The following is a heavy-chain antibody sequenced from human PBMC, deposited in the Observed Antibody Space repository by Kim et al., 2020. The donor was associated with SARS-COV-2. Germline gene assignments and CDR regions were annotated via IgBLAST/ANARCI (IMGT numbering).Heavy chain of an antibody. D-gene: IGHD1-26*01. V-gene: IGHV4-39*01. CDR3: ARAFADGFDTTSYYFN. Sequence: SETLSLTCTVSGDSISSAHYFWGWIRQPPGKGLEWIGSIYYSGSTYYNPSLKSRVTISLDTSKNQFSLKLRSVTAADTAVYYCARAFADGFDTTSYYFN. J-gene: IGHJ4*01. CDR1: GDSISSAHYF. CDR2: IYYSGST.